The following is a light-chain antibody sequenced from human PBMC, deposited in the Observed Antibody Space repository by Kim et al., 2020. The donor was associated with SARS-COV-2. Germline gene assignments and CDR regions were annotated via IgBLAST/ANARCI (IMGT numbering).Light chain of an antibody. V-gene: IGLV3-19*01. Sequence: SSELTQDPAVSVALGQTVRITCQGDSLRSYYATWYQQKPGQAPILVIYGKTNRPSGIPDRFSGSSSGNTASLTITGTQAGDEADYYCNSSDSNDNVVFGGVTQLTVL. CDR3: NSSDSNDNVV. J-gene: IGLJ2*01. CDR2: GKT. CDR1: SLRSYY.